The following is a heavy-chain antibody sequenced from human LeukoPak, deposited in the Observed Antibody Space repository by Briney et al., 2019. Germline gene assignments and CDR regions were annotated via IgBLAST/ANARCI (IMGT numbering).Heavy chain of an antibody. CDR3: ARGPTLFYCSSTSCSMPPFGD. CDR2: INHSGST. D-gene: IGHD2-2*01. J-gene: IGHJ4*02. Sequence: SETLSLTCAVYGGSFSGYYWSWIRQPPGKGLEWIGEINHSGSTNYNPSLKSRVTIPVDTSKNQFSLQLSSVTAADTAVYYCARGPTLFYCSSTSCSMPPFGDWGQGTLVTVSS. CDR1: GGSFSGYY. V-gene: IGHV4-34*01.